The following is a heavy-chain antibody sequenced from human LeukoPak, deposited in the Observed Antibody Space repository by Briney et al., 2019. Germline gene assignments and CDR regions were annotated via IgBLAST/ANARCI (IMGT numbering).Heavy chain of an antibody. J-gene: IGHJ4*02. CDR1: EFIVSINY. Sequence: PGGSLRLSCAASEFIVSINYMTWVRQAPGKGLEWVSAISASGDTTYYADSVRGRFTISRDNSKNTLYLQMNSLRAEDTAVYYCAKDSRGWFGEISLDHWGQGTLVTVSS. CDR3: AKDSRGWFGEISLDH. CDR2: ISASGDTT. V-gene: IGHV3-23*01. D-gene: IGHD3-10*01.